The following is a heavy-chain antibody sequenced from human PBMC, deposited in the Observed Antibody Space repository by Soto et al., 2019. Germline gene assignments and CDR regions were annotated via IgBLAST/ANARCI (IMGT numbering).Heavy chain of an antibody. J-gene: IGHJ3*02. CDR3: AKDWGHIAVAAITGNRAFHI. CDR1: GFTFSSYG. V-gene: IGHV3-30*18. Sequence: QLQLVEAGGGVVQPGRSLRLSCAASGFTFSSYGIHWVRQAPGKGLEWVAVISYDGTNKWYADSVRGRFTISRDNPKNTLFLQMNSLRAEDTAVYYCAKDWGHIAVAAITGNRAFHIWGQGTVVTVSS. D-gene: IGHD6-19*01. CDR2: ISYDGTNK.